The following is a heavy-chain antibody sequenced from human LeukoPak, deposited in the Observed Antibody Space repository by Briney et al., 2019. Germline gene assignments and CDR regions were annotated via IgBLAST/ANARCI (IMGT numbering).Heavy chain of an antibody. V-gene: IGHV4-61*02. D-gene: IGHD2-2*01. CDR1: GGSISSGSYY. CDR2: IYTSGST. Sequence: PSETLSLTCSVSGGSISSGSYYWSWIRQPAGKGLEWIGRIYTSGSTNYNPSLKSRVTISVDTSKNQFSLKLSSVTAADTAVYYCARQYDSYFYYYLDLWGTGTTVTVSS. CDR3: ARQYDSYFYYYLDL. J-gene: IGHJ6*03.